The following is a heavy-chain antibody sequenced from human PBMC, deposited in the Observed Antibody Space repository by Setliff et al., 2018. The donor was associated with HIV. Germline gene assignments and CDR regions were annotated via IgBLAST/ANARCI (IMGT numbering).Heavy chain of an antibody. CDR3: ARGTLYYYDTGGYSYSDY. Sequence: KSSETLSLTCTVSGGSISSGGYYWSWIRQHPGKGLEWIGYIYYSGSTYYNPSLKSRVTISVDTSKNQFSLKLSSVTAADTAVFYCARGTLYYYDTGGYSYSDYWGQGTLVTVSS. CDR2: IYYSGST. D-gene: IGHD3-22*01. V-gene: IGHV4-31*02. J-gene: IGHJ4*02. CDR1: GGSISSGGYY.